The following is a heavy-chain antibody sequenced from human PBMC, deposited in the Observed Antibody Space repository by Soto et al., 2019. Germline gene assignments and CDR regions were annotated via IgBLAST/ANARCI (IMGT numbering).Heavy chain of an antibody. Sequence: SETLCLTCTFYVGCISSGDYYWSWIRQPRGKGLEWIGYIYYSGSTYYNPSLKSRVTISVDTSKNQFSLKLSSVTAADTAVYYCARDNILGILYGGMDVWGQGTTFTVSS. J-gene: IGHJ6*01. V-gene: IGHV4-30-4*01. CDR1: VGCISSGDYY. D-gene: IGHD3-3*01. CDR2: IYYSGST. CDR3: ARDNILGILYGGMDV.